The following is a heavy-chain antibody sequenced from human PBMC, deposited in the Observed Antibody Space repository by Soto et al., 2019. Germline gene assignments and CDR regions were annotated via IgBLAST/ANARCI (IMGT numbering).Heavy chain of an antibody. J-gene: IGHJ4*02. D-gene: IGHD2-21*01. Sequence: EVQLVESGGDLVQPGGSLRLSCAASGFSFSAYYMDWVRQAPGKGLEWVGLIRNKAESYTTEYAASVRGRFTISRDDSKNLVFLQMNSLTAEETAVYYCCDCGHTNLECWVRGTLVTVSS. CDR1: GFSFSAYY. CDR3: CDCGHTNLEC. V-gene: IGHV3-72*01. CDR2: IRNKAESYTT.